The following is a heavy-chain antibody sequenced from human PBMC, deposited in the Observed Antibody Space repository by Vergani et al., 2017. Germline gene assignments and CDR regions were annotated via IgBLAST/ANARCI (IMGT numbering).Heavy chain of an antibody. Sequence: QVQLVQSGAEVKKPGSSVKVSCKASGGTFSSYAISWVRQAPGQGLEWMGGIIPIFGTANYAQKFQGRVTITADESTSTTYMELSSLRSEDTAVYYCARDSGIVVAPYDDYYGMDVWGQGTTVTVSS. CDR3: ARDSGIVVAPYDDYYGMDV. J-gene: IGHJ6*02. D-gene: IGHD3-22*01. CDR1: GGTFSSYA. V-gene: IGHV1-69*12. CDR2: IIPIFGTA.